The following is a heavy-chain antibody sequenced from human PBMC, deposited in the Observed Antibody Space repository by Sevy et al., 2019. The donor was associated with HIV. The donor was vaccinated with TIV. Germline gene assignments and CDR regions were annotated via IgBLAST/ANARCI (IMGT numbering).Heavy chain of an antibody. Sequence: SETLSLTCAVYGGSFSGYYWSWSRQPPGKGLEWIGEINHSGSTNYNPTLKSRVTISVDTSKNQFSLKLSSVTAADTAVYYCARRSMIVVGIFDYWGQGTLVTVSS. CDR3: ARRSMIVVGIFDY. D-gene: IGHD3-22*01. V-gene: IGHV4-34*01. CDR2: INHSGST. CDR1: GGSFSGYY. J-gene: IGHJ4*02.